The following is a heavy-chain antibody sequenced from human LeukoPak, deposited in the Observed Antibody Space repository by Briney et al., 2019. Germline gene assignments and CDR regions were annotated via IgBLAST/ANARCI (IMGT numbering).Heavy chain of an antibody. CDR1: GGTFSSYA. CDR2: IIPIFGTA. J-gene: IGHJ3*02. V-gene: IGHV1-69*05. D-gene: IGHD3-3*01. CDR3: ASRFPTAGAFDI. Sequence: SVKVSCKASGGTFSSYAISCVRQAPGQGLEWMGGIIPIFGTANYAQKFQGRVTITTDESTSTAYMELSSLRSEDTAVYYCASRFPTAGAFDIWGQGTMVTVSS.